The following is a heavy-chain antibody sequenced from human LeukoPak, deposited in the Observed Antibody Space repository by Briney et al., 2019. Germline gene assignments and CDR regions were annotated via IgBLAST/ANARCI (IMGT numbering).Heavy chain of an antibody. CDR3: VRVKIQLWLLYP. Sequence: PSETLSLTCTVSGGSISSSSYYWGWIRQPPGKGLEWIGSIYYSGSTYYNPSLKSRVTISVDTSKNQFSLKLSSVTAADTAVYYCVRVKIQLWLLYPWGQGTMVTVSS. CDR2: IYYSGST. J-gene: IGHJ3*01. D-gene: IGHD5-18*01. V-gene: IGHV4-39*01. CDR1: GGSISSSSYY.